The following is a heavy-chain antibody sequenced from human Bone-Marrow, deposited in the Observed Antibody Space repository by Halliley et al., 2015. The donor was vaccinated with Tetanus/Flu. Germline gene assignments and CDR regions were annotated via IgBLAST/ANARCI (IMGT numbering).Heavy chain of an antibody. Sequence: SLRLSCATSGFSFNSYSMSWVRQAPGKGLEWVSSISSRSSYIYSSDSVKGRFTVSRDNVKKSLYLLMNSLRVDDTAVYYCVREGHYESSGFYDCWGHGTLVTVPS. CDR3: VREGHYESSGFYDC. V-gene: IGHV3-21*01. CDR1: GFSFNSYS. D-gene: IGHD3-22*01. J-gene: IGHJ5*01. CDR2: ISSRSSYI.